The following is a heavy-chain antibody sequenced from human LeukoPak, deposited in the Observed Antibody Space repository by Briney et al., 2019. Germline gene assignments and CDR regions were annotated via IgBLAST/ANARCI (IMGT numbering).Heavy chain of an antibody. Sequence: GGSLRLSCAASGFTFSSYGMHWVRQAPGKGLEWVAVIWYDGSSKYYADSVKGRFTISRDNSKNTLYLQMNSLRAEDTAVYYCARDAGHYDFWSGYDINWFDPWGQGTLVTVSS. CDR1: GFTFSSYG. CDR2: IWYDGSSK. CDR3: ARDAGHYDFWSGYDINWFDP. V-gene: IGHV3-33*01. J-gene: IGHJ5*02. D-gene: IGHD3-3*01.